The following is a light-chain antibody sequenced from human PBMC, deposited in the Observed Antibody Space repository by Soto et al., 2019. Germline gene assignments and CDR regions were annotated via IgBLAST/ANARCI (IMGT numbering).Light chain of an antibody. CDR3: QQRSNWPPF. Sequence: EMVFTQSPAPLSFSPGERATLSCRASQSVSSYLAWYQQKPGQAPRLLIYDASNRATGIPARFSGSGSGTDFTLTISSLEPEDFAVYYCQQRSNWPPFFGPGTKVDIK. V-gene: IGKV3-11*01. J-gene: IGKJ3*01. CDR2: DAS. CDR1: QSVSSY.